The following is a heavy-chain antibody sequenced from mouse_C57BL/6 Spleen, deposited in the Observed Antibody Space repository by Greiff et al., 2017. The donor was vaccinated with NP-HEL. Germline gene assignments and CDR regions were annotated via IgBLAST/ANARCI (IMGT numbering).Heavy chain of an antibody. D-gene: IGHD2-1*01. J-gene: IGHJ3*01. CDR2: IDPSDSYT. Sequence: QVQLKQPGAELVMPGASVKLSCKASGYTFTSYWMHWVKQRPGQGLEWIGEIDPSDSYTNYNQKFKGKSTLTVDKSSSTAYMQLSSLTSEDSAVYYCARGGNFFAYWGQGTLVTVSA. V-gene: IGHV1-69*01. CDR3: ARGGNFFAY. CDR1: GYTFTSYW.